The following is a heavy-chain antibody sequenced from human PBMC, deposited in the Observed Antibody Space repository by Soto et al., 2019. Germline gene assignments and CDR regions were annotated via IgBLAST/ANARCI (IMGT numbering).Heavy chain of an antibody. CDR1: GFTFSSYG. V-gene: IGHV3-33*01. CDR3: ARAASFYDYIWGSYHFDY. J-gene: IGHJ4*02. D-gene: IGHD3-16*02. CDR2: IWYDGSNK. Sequence: QVQLVESGGGVVQPGRSLRLSCAASGFTFSSYGMHWVRQAPGKGLEWVAVIWYDGSNKYYADSVKGRFTISRDNSKNTLYLQMNSLRAEETAVYYCARAASFYDYIWGSYHFDYWGQGTLVTVSS.